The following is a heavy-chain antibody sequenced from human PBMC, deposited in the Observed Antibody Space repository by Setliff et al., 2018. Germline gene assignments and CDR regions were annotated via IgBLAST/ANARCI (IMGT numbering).Heavy chain of an antibody. CDR2: VFVSGST. Sequence: PSETLSLTCTVSGGSISTYYWSWIRRPAGKGLGWIGRVFVSGSTNYNPSLKSRVTMSVDTSKNQFSLKLTSVTAADTATYYCARDTSSDWAAWFDPWSQGILVTVSS. CDR3: ARDTSSDWAAWFDP. D-gene: IGHD6-19*01. J-gene: IGHJ5*02. V-gene: IGHV4-4*07. CDR1: GGSISTYY.